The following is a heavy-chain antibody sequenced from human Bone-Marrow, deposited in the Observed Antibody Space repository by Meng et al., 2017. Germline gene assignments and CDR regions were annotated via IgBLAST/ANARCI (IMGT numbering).Heavy chain of an antibody. CDR1: GFTFSGSA. J-gene: IGHJ5*01. CDR2: IRSKANSYAT. Sequence: GESLKISCAASGFTFSGSAMHWVCQASGKGLEWVGRIRSKANSYATAYAASVKGRFTISRDDSKNTAYLQMNSLKTEDTAVYYCTTTPTVTTVKLDSWGQGTLVTVSS. D-gene: IGHD4-17*01. CDR3: TTTPTVTTVKLDS. V-gene: IGHV3-73*01.